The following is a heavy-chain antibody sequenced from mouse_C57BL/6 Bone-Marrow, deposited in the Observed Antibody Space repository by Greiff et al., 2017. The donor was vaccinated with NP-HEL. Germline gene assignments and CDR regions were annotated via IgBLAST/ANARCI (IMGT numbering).Heavy chain of an antibody. CDR1: GYTFTSYW. V-gene: IGHV1-55*01. CDR3: ARSWGYDGYQGS. D-gene: IGHD2-3*01. Sequence: QVQLQQPGAELVKPGASVKMSCKASGYTFTSYWITWVKQRPGQGLEWIGDIYPGSGSTNYNEKFKGKATLTVDTSSSTAYMQLSSLTSEDSAVYYCARSWGYDGYQGSWGQGTTLTVSS. J-gene: IGHJ2*01. CDR2: IYPGSGST.